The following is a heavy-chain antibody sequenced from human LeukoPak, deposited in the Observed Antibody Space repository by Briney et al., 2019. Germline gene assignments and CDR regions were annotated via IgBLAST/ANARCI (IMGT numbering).Heavy chain of an antibody. CDR3: ARDWVAGTENDAFDI. D-gene: IGHD6-19*01. CDR2: IWYVGSNE. V-gene: IGHV3-33*01. Sequence: PGGSLSLSCAASGFTVSIHGMHWVRQAPGKGLEWVGVIWYVGSNEYYADSVKGRVTISRDNSKNTVYLQMSSLRAEDTAVYYCARDWVAGTENDAFDIWGQGTMVTVSS. J-gene: IGHJ3*02. CDR1: GFTVSIHG.